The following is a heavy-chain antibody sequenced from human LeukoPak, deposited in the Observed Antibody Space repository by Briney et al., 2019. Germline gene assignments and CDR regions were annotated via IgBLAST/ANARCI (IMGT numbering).Heavy chain of an antibody. Sequence: GGSVRLSCEASGFTFSSYWMHWVRQVPGEGLVWVSRINSDGSSTTYADSVKGRFTISRDNAKNTLNLQMNSLRVEDTAVYYCAREGRVTGYDFELWGQGTLVTVSS. CDR2: INSDGSST. J-gene: IGHJ4*02. V-gene: IGHV3-74*03. D-gene: IGHD5-12*01. CDR1: GFTFSSYW. CDR3: AREGRVTGYDFEL.